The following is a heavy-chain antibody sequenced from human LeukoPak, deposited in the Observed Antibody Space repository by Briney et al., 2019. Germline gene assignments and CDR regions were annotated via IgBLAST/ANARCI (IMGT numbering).Heavy chain of an antibody. CDR1: GFNVSSNY. D-gene: IGHD6-25*01. CDR3: ARSRLDAFDI. V-gene: IGHV3-53*01. CDR2: IYRGGNT. Sequence: GGSLRLSCAASGFNVSSNYMSWVRQAPGKGLEWVSIIYRGGNTYYADSVEGRFTISRDNSKNMVFLQMNSLRVEDTAVFYCARSRLDAFDIWGQGTMVTVSS. J-gene: IGHJ3*02.